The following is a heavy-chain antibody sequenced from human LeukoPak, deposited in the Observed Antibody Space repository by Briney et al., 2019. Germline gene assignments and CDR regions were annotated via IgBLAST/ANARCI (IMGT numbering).Heavy chain of an antibody. CDR3: ARSDTVATPSYTY. D-gene: IGHD5-12*01. J-gene: IGHJ4*02. Sequence: GGSLRLSCAASGSTLSSYAMSWVRQAPGKGLDWVSGISASGYTTYNADSVKGRFTISRDNSKNTVYLQMNSLRADDTAVYYCARSDTVATPSYTYWGQGTLVTVSS. CDR2: ISASGYTT. V-gene: IGHV3-23*01. CDR1: GSTLSSYA.